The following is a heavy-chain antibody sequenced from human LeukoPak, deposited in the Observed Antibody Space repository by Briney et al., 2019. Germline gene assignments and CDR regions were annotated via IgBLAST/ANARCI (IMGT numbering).Heavy chain of an antibody. CDR2: MNPNSGNT. Sequence: GASVKVSCKASGYTFTGYYMHWVRQAPGQGLEWMGWMNPNSGNTGYAQKFQGRVTITRNTSISTAYMELSSLRSEDTAVYYCARTRYYYNSRSYGAPYYFDYWGQGTLVTVSS. V-gene: IGHV1-8*03. CDR1: GYTFTGYY. D-gene: IGHD3-10*01. J-gene: IGHJ4*02. CDR3: ARTRYYYNSRSYGAPYYFDY.